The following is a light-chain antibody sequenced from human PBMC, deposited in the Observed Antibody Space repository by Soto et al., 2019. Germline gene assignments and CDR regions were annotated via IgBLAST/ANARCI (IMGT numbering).Light chain of an antibody. V-gene: IGLV7-46*01. J-gene: IGLJ3*02. CDR3: LLSYSGARV. CDR1: TGAVTSGHY. Sequence: AVVTQEPSLTVAPGGTVTLTCDSSTGAVTSGHYPYWFQQKPGQAPRTLVYNTSDKHSWAPARFSGSLLGGKAALTLSGAQPEDEAEYYCLLSYSGARVFGGGTKVTVL. CDR2: NTS.